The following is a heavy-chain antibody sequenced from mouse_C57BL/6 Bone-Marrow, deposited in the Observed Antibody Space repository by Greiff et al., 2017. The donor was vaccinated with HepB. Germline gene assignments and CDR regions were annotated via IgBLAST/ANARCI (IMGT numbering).Heavy chain of an antibody. CDR1: GYAFSGSW. Sequence: VQLQESGPELVKPGASVKISCKASGYAFSGSWMNWVKQRPGKGLEWIGRIDPGDGDTNYNRKFKGKATLTADKSSSTAYMELSSLTSEDSAVYFCASPYDYGDWYFDVWGTGTTVTVSS. J-gene: IGHJ1*03. CDR2: IDPGDGDT. D-gene: IGHD2-4*01. CDR3: ASPYDYGDWYFDV. V-gene: IGHV1-82*01.